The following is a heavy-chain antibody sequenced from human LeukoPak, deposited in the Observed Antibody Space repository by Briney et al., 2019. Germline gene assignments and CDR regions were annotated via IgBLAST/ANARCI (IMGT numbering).Heavy chain of an antibody. Sequence: ESGPALMQPTQTLTLTGTFSGFSLTTRGMRVSWIRQTPGKALEWLARIDWDDDKFYSPSLKTRLTISKDTSKNQVVLTMTNMDHVDTGTYYCARIITYCYPVNCYFEYWGQGTLVTVSS. D-gene: IGHD2-21*01. J-gene: IGHJ4*02. CDR3: ARIITYCYPVNCYFEY. CDR1: GFSLTTRGMR. CDR2: IDWDDDK. V-gene: IGHV2-70*04.